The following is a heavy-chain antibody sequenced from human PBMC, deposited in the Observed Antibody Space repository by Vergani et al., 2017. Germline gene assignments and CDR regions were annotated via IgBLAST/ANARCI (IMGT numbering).Heavy chain of an antibody. CDR1: GFTFSSYS. CDR3: ARDAPRCSTSCYDY. J-gene: IGHJ4*02. D-gene: IGHD2-2*01. Sequence: EVQLVESGGGLVKPGGSLRLSCAASGFTFSSYSMNWVRQAPGKGLEWVSSISSSSSYIYYADSVKGRFTISRDNAKNTLYLQMNSLRAEDTAVYYCARDAPRCSTSCYDYWGQGTLVTVSS. V-gene: IGHV3-21*01. CDR2: ISSSSSYI.